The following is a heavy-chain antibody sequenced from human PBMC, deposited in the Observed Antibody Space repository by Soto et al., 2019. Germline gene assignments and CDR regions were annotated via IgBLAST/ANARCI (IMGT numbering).Heavy chain of an antibody. Sequence: QVQLQESGPGLVKPSQTLSLTCTVSGGSISSGDYYWSWIRQPPGKGLEWIGYIVYSGSTYYNPSLKSRVTISVDTSKTHFSLKLSSVTAADTAVYYCARERPDGSRLDPWGQGTLVTVSS. CDR3: ARERPDGSRLDP. V-gene: IGHV4-30-4*01. D-gene: IGHD6-13*01. J-gene: IGHJ5*02. CDR1: GGSISSGDYY. CDR2: IVYSGST.